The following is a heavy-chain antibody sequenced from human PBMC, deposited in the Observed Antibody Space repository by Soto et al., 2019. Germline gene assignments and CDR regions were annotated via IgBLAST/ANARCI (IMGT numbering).Heavy chain of an antibody. Sequence: PGGSLRLSCAASGFTFSSYGMHWVRQAPGKGLEWVAVIWYDGSNKYYEDSVKGRFTISRDNSKNTLYLQMNSLRAEDTAVYYCARDGNYVKYYYMDVWGKGTTVTVSS. CDR2: IWYDGSNK. J-gene: IGHJ6*03. V-gene: IGHV3-33*01. CDR3: ARDGNYVKYYYMDV. D-gene: IGHD1-7*01. CDR1: GFTFSSYG.